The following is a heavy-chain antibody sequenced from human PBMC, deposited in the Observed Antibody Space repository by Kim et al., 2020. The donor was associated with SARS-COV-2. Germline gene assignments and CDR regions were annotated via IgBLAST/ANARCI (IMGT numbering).Heavy chain of an antibody. J-gene: IGHJ5*02. V-gene: IGHV3-49*02. CDR3: TDKYTYAYH. CDR2: ETT. Sequence: ETTEYAASVKGRFTISRDDSKSIAYLQMNSLKTEDTAVYYCTDKYTYAYHWGQGTLVTVSS. D-gene: IGHD5-18*01.